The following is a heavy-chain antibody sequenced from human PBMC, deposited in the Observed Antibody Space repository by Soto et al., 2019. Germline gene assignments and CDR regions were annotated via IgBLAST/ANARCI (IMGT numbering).Heavy chain of an antibody. Sequence: GGSLRLSCAASGFTFSSYSMNWVRQAPGKGLEWVSSISSSSSYIYYADSVKGRFTISRDNAKNSLYLQMNSLRAEDTAVYYCARVSSIAVAGRYYYYGMDVWGQGTTVTVS. D-gene: IGHD6-19*01. V-gene: IGHV3-21*01. CDR1: GFTFSSYS. CDR2: ISSSSSYI. J-gene: IGHJ6*02. CDR3: ARVSSIAVAGRYYYYGMDV.